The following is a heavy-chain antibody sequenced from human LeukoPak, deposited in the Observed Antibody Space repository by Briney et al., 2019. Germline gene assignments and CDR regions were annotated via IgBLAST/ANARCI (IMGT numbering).Heavy chain of an antibody. D-gene: IGHD2-15*01. Sequence: GGSLRLSCAASGFTFSSYDIHWVRQATGKGLEWVSGIGTAGEIYYPGSVKGRFTISRENAKNSLYLQMNSLRAGDTAVYYCARAGRIVARRPNWFDPWGQGTLVTVSS. V-gene: IGHV3-13*01. CDR1: GFTFSSYD. CDR3: ARAGRIVARRPNWFDP. CDR2: IGTAGEI. J-gene: IGHJ5*02.